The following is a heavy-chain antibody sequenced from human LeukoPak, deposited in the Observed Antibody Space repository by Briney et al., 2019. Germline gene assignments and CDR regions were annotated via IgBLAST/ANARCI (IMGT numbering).Heavy chain of an antibody. CDR3: ARDRFGEFDYYGMDV. CDR2: IYSGGST. CDR1: GFTFSSNY. Sequence: GGSLRLSCAASGFTFSSNYMSWVRQAPGKGLEWVSVIYSGGSTYYADSVKGRFTISRDNSKNTLYLQMNSLRAEDTAVYYCARDRFGEFDYYGMDVWGQGTTVTVSS. D-gene: IGHD3-10*01. J-gene: IGHJ6*02. V-gene: IGHV3-66*01.